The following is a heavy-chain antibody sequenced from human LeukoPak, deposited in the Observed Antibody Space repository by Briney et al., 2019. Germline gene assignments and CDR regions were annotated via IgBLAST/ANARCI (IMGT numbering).Heavy chain of an antibody. V-gene: IGHV4-30-2*01. CDR2: IYHSGST. D-gene: IGHD5-12*01. CDR3: ARASQVVATIWGGYYFDY. CDR1: GGSISSGGYS. J-gene: IGHJ4*02. Sequence: SQTLSLTCAVSGGSISSGGYSWSWIRQPPGKGLEWIGYIYHSGSTYYNPSLKRRVTISVDRSKNQFSLKLSSVTAADTAVYYCARASQVVATIWGGYYFDYWGQGTLVTVSS.